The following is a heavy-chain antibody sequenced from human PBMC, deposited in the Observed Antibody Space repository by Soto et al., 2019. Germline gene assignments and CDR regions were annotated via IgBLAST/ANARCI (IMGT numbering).Heavy chain of an antibody. D-gene: IGHD2-2*02. CDR2: IYPGDSDT. CDR1: GYSFTSYW. Sequence: PGESLKISCKGSGYSFTSYWIGWVRQMPGKGLEWMGIIYPGDSDTRYSPSFQGQVTISADKSISTAYLQWSSLKASDTAMYYFARTGPGLKEIPKDYYYYGMDVWGQGTTVTVSS. CDR3: ARTGPGLKEIPKDYYYYGMDV. V-gene: IGHV5-51*01. J-gene: IGHJ6*02.